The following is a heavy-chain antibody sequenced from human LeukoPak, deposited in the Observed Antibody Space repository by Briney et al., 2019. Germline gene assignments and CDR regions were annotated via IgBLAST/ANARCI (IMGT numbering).Heavy chain of an antibody. CDR2: INPNSGGT. CDR1: GYTFTGYY. D-gene: IGHD6-19*01. CDR3: ARVGGPGYSSGWYGY. V-gene: IGHV1-2*02. J-gene: IGHJ4*02. Sequence: ASLKVSCKASGYTFTGYYLHWVRQAPGQGLEWMGWINPNSGGTNYAQKFQGRVTMTRDTSISTAYMEVSRLRSDDTAVYYCARVGGPGYSSGWYGYWGQGTLVTVSS.